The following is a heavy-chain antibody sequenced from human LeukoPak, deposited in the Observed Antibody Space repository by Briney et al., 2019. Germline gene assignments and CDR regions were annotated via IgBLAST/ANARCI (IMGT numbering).Heavy chain of an antibody. CDR1: GYTFIRHW. Sequence: ASVKVSCMTSGYTFIRHWMHWVRQAPGQGLEWMGWINPHSGDTSYAQNFQGRVTMTRDTSISTVYMELSRLRSDDTAVYYCAREEGGFDAFDIWGQGTMVTVSS. CDR2: INPHSGDT. D-gene: IGHD3-16*01. CDR3: AREEGGFDAFDI. V-gene: IGHV1-2*02. J-gene: IGHJ3*02.